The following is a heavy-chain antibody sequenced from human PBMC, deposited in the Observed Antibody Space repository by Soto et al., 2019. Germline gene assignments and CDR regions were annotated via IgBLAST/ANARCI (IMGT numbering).Heavy chain of an antibody. D-gene: IGHD3-10*01. Sequence: SETLSLTCAVYGGSFSGYYWSWIRQPPGKGLEWIGEINHSGSTNYNPSLKSRVTISVDTSKNQFSLKLSSVTAADTAVYYCARDKGFRITMVRGPGDHYFDYWGQGTLVTVSS. CDR3: ARDKGFRITMVRGPGDHYFDY. J-gene: IGHJ4*02. CDR1: GGSFSGYY. V-gene: IGHV4-34*01. CDR2: INHSGST.